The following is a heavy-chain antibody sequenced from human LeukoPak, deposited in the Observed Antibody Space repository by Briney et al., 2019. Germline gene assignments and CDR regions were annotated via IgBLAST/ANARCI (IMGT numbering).Heavy chain of an antibody. CDR1: GFTFSSYG. CDR2: IRYDGSNK. V-gene: IGHV3-30*02. Sequence: GGSLRLSCAASGFTFSSYGMHWVRQAPGKGPEWVAFIRYDGSNKYYADSVKGRFTISRDNSKNTLYLQMNSLRAEDTAVYYCAKSTYYYYYYMDVWGKGTTVTVSS. J-gene: IGHJ6*03. CDR3: AKSTYYYYYYMDV.